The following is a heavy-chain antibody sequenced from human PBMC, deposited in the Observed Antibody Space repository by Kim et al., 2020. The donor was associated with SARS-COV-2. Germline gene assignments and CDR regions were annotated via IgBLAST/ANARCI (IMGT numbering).Heavy chain of an antibody. D-gene: IGHD6-19*01. Sequence: SETLSLTCAVSGGSISSSNWWSWVRQPPGKGLEWIGEIYHSGSTNYNPSLKSRVTISVDKSKNQFSLKLSSVTAADTAVYYCASKASRIAVAGTRGFDYWGQGTLVTVSS. J-gene: IGHJ4*02. CDR3: ASKASRIAVAGTRGFDY. CDR2: IYHSGST. V-gene: IGHV4-4*02. CDR1: GGSISSSNW.